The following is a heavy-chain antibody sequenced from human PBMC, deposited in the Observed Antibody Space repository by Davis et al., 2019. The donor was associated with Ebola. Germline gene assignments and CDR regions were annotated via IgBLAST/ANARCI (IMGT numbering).Heavy chain of an antibody. V-gene: IGHV1-46*01. CDR2: INPSGGST. CDR1: GYTSTSYY. Sequence: AASVQVACKASGYTSTSYYMHWVRQAPGQGLEWMGIINPSGGSTSYAQKFQGRVTMTSDTSTSTVYMELSSLRSEDTAVYYCARDQYCSGGSCYPRLDYWGQGTLVTVSS. J-gene: IGHJ4*02. D-gene: IGHD2-15*01. CDR3: ARDQYCSGGSCYPRLDY.